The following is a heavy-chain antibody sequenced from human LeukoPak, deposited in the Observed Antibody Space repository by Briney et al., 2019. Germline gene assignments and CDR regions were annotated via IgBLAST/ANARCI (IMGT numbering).Heavy chain of an antibody. CDR3: ARDWLVYCSGGSCYYDY. D-gene: IGHD2-15*01. Sequence: ASVKVSCKASGYTFTSYGISWVRQAPGHGLEWMGWINAYNDNTNYAQKFQGRVTMTTDTSTSTVYMELRSLRSDNTAVYYCARDWLVYCSGGSCYYDYWGQGTLVTVSS. CDR2: INAYNDNT. CDR1: GYTFTSYG. V-gene: IGHV1-18*01. J-gene: IGHJ4*02.